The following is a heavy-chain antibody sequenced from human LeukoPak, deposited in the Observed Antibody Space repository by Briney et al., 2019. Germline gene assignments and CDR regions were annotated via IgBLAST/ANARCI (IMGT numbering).Heavy chain of an antibody. V-gene: IGHV3-48*02. J-gene: IGHJ2*01. CDR2: ISSSSSTM. D-gene: IGHD3-22*01. CDR3: ARDRTTMTQRYFDL. Sequence: PGGSLRLSCAASGFTFSSYSMNWVRQAPGKGLEWISCISSSSSTMYYADSVRGRFTISRDNAKNSLYLQMNSLRDEDTAVYYCARDRTTMTQRYFDLWSRGTLVTVSS. CDR1: GFTFSSYS.